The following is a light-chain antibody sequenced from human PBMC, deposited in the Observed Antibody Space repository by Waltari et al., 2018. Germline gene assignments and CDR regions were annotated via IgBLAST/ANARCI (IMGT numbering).Light chain of an antibody. CDR1: SGHSTNV. CDR2: VNSDGSH. Sequence: QLVLTQSPSAFASLGASVKLTCTLSSGHSTNVIAWLQKRPEKGPRFVMKVNSDGSHSTGDVIPDRFSGSSCGAERYLTISGRQSEDEADYYCQTGGHGTWVFGGGTKLTVL. V-gene: IGLV4-69*01. J-gene: IGLJ3*02. CDR3: QTGGHGTWV.